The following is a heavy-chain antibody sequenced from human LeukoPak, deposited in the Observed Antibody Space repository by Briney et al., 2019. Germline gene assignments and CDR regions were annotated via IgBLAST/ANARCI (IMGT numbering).Heavy chain of an antibody. D-gene: IGHD4-17*01. CDR1: GFTVSSNY. Sequence: PGGSLRLSCAASGFTVSSNYMSWVRQAPGKGLEWVSVIYSGGSTYYADSVKGRFTISRHNSKNTLYLQMNSLRAEDTAVYYCARGSDYGDYYYYYYGMDVWGQGTTVTVSS. J-gene: IGHJ6*02. CDR3: ARGSDYGDYYYYYYGMDV. CDR2: IYSGGST. V-gene: IGHV3-53*01.